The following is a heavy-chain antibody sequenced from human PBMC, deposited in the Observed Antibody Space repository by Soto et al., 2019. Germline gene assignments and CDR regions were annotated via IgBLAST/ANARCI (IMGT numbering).Heavy chain of an antibody. J-gene: IGHJ4*02. V-gene: IGHV1-69*06. CDR3: ARGQPDYYDSSGYCATYDY. D-gene: IGHD3-22*01. CDR1: GGTFSSYA. CDR2: IIPSFGRA. Sequence: QVQLVQSGAEVKKPGPSVKVSCKASGGTFSSYAISWVRQAPGQGLEGMGGIIPSFGRANYAQRFKGRVTITAHKSTSTSYMELSRLRSEDTAVYYCARGQPDYYDSSGYCATYDYWGQGTLVTVSS.